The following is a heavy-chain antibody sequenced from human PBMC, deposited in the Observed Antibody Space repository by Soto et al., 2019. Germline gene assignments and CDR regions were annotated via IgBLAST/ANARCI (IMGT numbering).Heavy chain of an antibody. CDR2: IVVGSGNT. CDR1: GFTFTSSA. Sequence: GASVKVSCKASGFTFTSSAVQWVRQARGQRLEWIGWIVVGSGNTNYAQKSQERVTITRDMSTSTAYMELSSLRSEDTAVYYCAADPGPIAAEMDVWGQGTTVTVSS. CDR3: AADPGPIAAEMDV. V-gene: IGHV1-58*01. J-gene: IGHJ6*02. D-gene: IGHD6-13*01.